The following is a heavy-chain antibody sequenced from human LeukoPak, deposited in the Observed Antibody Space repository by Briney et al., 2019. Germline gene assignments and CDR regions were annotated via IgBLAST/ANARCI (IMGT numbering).Heavy chain of an antibody. J-gene: IGHJ3*02. CDR2: ISGSGGST. Sequence: GGSLRLSCGASGFTFSSYAMSWVRQPPGKGLEWVSAISGSGGSTYYADSVKGRFTISRDNSKNTLYLQMNSLRAEDTAVYYCAKDTGSYPPGDAFDIWGQGTMVTVSS. CDR1: GFTFSSYA. V-gene: IGHV3-23*01. CDR3: AKDTGSYPPGDAFDI. D-gene: IGHD1-26*01.